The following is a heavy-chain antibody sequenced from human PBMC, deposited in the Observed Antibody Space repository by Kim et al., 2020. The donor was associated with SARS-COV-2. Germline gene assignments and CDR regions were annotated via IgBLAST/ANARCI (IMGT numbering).Heavy chain of an antibody. CDR3: ARGGLTIFGVVTPYFDY. Sequence: GGSLRLSCAASGFTFSSYGMHWVRQAPGKGLEWVAVIWYDGSNKYYADSVKGRFTISRDNSKNTLYLQMNSLRAEDTAVYYCARGGLTIFGVVTPYFDYWGQGTLVTVSS. CDR2: IWYDGSNK. J-gene: IGHJ4*02. D-gene: IGHD3-3*01. V-gene: IGHV3-33*01. CDR1: GFTFSSYG.